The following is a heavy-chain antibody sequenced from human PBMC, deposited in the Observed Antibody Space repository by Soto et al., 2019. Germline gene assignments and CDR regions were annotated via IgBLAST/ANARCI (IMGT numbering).Heavy chain of an antibody. CDR1: RFTFSNYG. D-gene: IGHD2-2*02. CDR3: GRDDNPGRGGAIYGMDL. V-gene: IGHV3-33*01. CDR2: IWYDGSNK. J-gene: IGHJ6*02. Sequence: GGSLRLSCAASRFTFSNYGMHWVRQAPGKGLEWVAVIWYDGSNKYYADSVKGRFTISRDNSKNTLYLQMNSLRAEDTAVYYCGRDDNPGRGGAIYGMDLWGQGTKVTVPS.